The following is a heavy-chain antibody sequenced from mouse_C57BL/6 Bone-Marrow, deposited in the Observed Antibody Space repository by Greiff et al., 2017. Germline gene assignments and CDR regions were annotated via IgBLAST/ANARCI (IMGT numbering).Heavy chain of an antibody. D-gene: IGHD1-1*01. CDR2: IYPGDGAT. J-gene: IGHJ2*01. V-gene: IGHV1-82*01. Sequence: LQEPGPELVKPGASVKISCKASGFAFSSSWMNWVKQRPGQGLEWIGRIYPGDGATNYNGKFKGKATLTADKSSSTAYMQLSSLTSEDSAVYCCARREVVGYFDYWGQGTTLTVSS. CDR3: ARREVVGYFDY. CDR1: GFAFSSSW.